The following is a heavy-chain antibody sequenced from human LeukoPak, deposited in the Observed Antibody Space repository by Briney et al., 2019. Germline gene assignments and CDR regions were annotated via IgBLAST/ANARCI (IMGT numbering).Heavy chain of an antibody. CDR2: IRYDGSNK. J-gene: IGHJ5*02. Sequence: GGSLRLSCAASGFTFSSYGMHWVRQAPGKGLEWVAFIRYDGSNKYYADSVKGRFTISRDNSKNTLYLQMNSLRAEDTAVYYCAKDTSGSYGWFDPWGQGTLVTVSS. D-gene: IGHD1-26*01. V-gene: IGHV3-30*02. CDR1: GFTFSSYG. CDR3: AKDTSGSYGWFDP.